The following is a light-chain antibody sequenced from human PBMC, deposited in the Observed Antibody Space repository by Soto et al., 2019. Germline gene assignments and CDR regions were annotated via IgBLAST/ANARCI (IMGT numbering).Light chain of an antibody. Sequence: EIVLTQSPATLSLSPGERATLSCRASQNVANYLDWYQQKPGQTPRLPIYESSNRATGIAARFSGSGSGTDFTLTISSLEPEDFAVNYCQQRSNWPQTFGQGTKVDIK. CDR2: ESS. CDR3: QQRSNWPQT. V-gene: IGKV3-11*01. J-gene: IGKJ1*01. CDR1: QNVANY.